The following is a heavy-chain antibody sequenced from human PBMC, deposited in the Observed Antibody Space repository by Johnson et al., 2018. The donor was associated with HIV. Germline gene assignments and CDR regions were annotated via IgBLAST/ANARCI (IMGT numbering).Heavy chain of an antibody. J-gene: IGHJ3*01. CDR3: AKGDKMATITSRYDAFDL. D-gene: IGHD5-24*01. V-gene: IGHV3-9*01. CDR2: ISWNSRSI. CDR1: GFTFDDYA. Sequence: VQLVESGGGLVQPGRSLRLSCAASGFTFDDYAMHWVRQAPGKGLEWVSGISWNSRSIGYADYVKGRFTISRDNAKNSLYLQMNSLMVEDTAVYYCAKGDKMATITSRYDAFDLWGQVTMVIVSS.